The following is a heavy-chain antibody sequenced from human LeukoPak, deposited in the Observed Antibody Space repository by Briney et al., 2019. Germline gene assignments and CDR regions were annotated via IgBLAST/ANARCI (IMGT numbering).Heavy chain of an antibody. CDR2: IYYSGST. V-gene: IGHV4-61*01. CDR1: GGSISSSSYH. Sequence: SETLSLTCTVSGGSISSSSYHWSWIRQPPGKGLEWIGYIYYSGSTKYNPSLKSRVTISVDTSKNQFSLKLSSVTAADTAVYYCARDGYSGNDGLWGQGTLVTVSS. CDR3: ARDGYSGNDGL. J-gene: IGHJ4*02. D-gene: IGHD5-12*01.